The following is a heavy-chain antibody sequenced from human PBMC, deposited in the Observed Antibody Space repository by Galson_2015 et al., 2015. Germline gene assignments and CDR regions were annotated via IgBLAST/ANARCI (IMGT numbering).Heavy chain of an antibody. D-gene: IGHD2-15*01. V-gene: IGHV3-33*01. CDR1: GFTFSSYG. CDR3: ARDQDVVVAATLPDY. J-gene: IGHJ4*02. Sequence: SLRLSCAASGFTFSSYGMHWVRQAPGKGLEWVAVIWYDGSNKYYADSVKGRFTISRDNSKNTLYLQMNSLRAEGTAVYYCARDQDVVVAATLPDYWGQGTLVTVSS. CDR2: IWYDGSNK.